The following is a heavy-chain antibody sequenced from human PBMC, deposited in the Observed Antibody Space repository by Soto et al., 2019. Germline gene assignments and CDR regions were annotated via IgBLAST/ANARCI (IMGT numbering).Heavy chain of an antibody. CDR1: GGSISSTNW. D-gene: IGHD6-19*01. CDR2: SDHSGST. V-gene: IGHV4-4*02. CDR3: VRDSGHGWKDY. J-gene: IGHJ4*02. Sequence: QVQLQESGPGLVKPSGTLSLTCAVSGGSISSTNWWNWVRQPPGKGLEWIGESDHSGSTNYNPSLKSRVTMSVDKPKNQFSLKLSSVTAADTAVYYCVRDSGHGWKDYWGQGTLVTVSS.